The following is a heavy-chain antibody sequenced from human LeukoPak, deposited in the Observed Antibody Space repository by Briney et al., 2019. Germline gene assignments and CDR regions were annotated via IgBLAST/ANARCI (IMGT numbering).Heavy chain of an antibody. J-gene: IGHJ6*03. CDR2: INPNSGGT. V-gene: IGHV1-2*06. CDR3: ARVSGSGSYHYYYYMDV. CDR1: GYTFTGYY. D-gene: IGHD3-10*01. Sequence: ASVKVSCKASGYTFTGYYMHCVRQAPGQGLEWMGRINPNSGGTNYAQKFQGRVTMTRDTSISTAYMELSRLRSDDTAVYYCARVSGSGSYHYYYYMDVWGKGTTVTVSS.